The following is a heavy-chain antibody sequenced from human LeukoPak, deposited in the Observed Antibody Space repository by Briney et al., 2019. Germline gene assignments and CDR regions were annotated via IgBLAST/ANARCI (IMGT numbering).Heavy chain of an antibody. Sequence: PGGSLRLSCAASGFTFSSYAMSWVRQAPGKGLEWVSTIGGTGGTTYYADSVKGRFTISRDNSKNTLYLQMNSLRAEDTAVYYCAKAQPLHRSGPFGYRGQGTLVTVSS. J-gene: IGHJ4*02. D-gene: IGHD3-10*01. CDR3: AKAQPLHRSGPFGY. CDR2: IGGTGGTT. V-gene: IGHV3-23*01. CDR1: GFTFSSYA.